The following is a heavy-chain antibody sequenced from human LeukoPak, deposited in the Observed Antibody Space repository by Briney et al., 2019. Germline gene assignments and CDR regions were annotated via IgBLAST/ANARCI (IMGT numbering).Heavy chain of an antibody. D-gene: IGHD4-17*01. V-gene: IGHV3-21*01. J-gene: IGHJ5*02. CDR3: ARDDYGDYVRWFDP. Sequence: GGSLRLSCAASGFTFSSYSMNWVRQAPGKGLEWVSFISSSSSYMYYADSVKGRFTISRDNAKNSLYLQMNSLRAEDTAVYYCARDDYGDYVRWFDPWGQGTLVTVSS. CDR2: ISSSSSYM. CDR1: GFTFSSYS.